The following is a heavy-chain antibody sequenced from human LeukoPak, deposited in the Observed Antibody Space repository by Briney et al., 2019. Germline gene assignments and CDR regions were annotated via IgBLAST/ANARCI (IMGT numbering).Heavy chain of an antibody. CDR2: ISSGSSYI. CDR1: GGSISSST. D-gene: IGHD3-22*01. J-gene: IGHJ3*02. Sequence: PSGTLSLTCAVSGGSISSSTWWTWVRLPPGKGLEWVSSISSGSSYIYYADSVKGRFTISRDNAKNSLYLQMNSLRAEDTAVYYCARDGDYYDSRGDAFDIWGQGAMVTVAS. CDR3: ARDGDYYDSRGDAFDI. V-gene: IGHV3-21*01.